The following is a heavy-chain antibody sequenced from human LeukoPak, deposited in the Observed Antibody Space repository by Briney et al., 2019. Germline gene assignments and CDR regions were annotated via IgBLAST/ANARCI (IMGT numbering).Heavy chain of an antibody. V-gene: IGHV3-23*01. D-gene: IGHD5-12*01. J-gene: IGHJ4*02. CDR1: GFTFSSYA. CDR2: ISGSGGST. Sequence: GGSLRLSCAASGFTFSSYAMSWVRQAPGKGLEWVSAISGSGGSTYYADSVKGRLTISRDNSKNTLYLQMNSLRAEDTAVYYCAKTPDVDIVATFTDYWGLGTLVTVSS. CDR3: AKTPDVDIVATFTDY.